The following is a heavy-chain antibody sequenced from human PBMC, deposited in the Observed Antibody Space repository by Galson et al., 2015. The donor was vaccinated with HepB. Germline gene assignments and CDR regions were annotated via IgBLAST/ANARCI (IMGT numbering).Heavy chain of an antibody. CDR1: GFTFSSYA. Sequence: SLRLSCAASGFTFSSYAMSWVRQAPGKGLEWVSAISGSGGSTYYADSVKGRFTISRDDSKNTLYLRMNSLRAEDTAVYYCAKDRKRWLQLGASEIWGQGTMVTASS. D-gene: IGHD5-24*01. CDR2: ISGSGGST. J-gene: IGHJ3*02. CDR3: AKDRKRWLQLGASEI. V-gene: IGHV3-23*01.